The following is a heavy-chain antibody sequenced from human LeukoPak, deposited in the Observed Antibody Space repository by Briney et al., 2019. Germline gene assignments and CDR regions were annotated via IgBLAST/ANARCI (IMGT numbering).Heavy chain of an antibody. CDR1: GGTFSSYA. J-gene: IGHJ3*02. CDR2: IIPIFGTA. V-gene: IGHV1-69*13. CDR3: ARDLVATTGGDAFDI. Sequence: SVKVSCKASGGTFSSYAISWVRQAPGQGLEWMGGIIPIFGTANYAQKFQGRVTITADESTSTAYMELSSLRSEDTAVYYCARDLVATTGGDAFDIWGQGTMVTVSS. D-gene: IGHD5-12*01.